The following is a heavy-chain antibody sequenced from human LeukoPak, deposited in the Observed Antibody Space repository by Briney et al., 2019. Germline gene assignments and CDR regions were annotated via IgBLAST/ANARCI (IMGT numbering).Heavy chain of an antibody. V-gene: IGHV1-69*13. CDR2: IIPIFGTA. D-gene: IGHD3-16*02. Sequence: SVKVSCKASGGTFSSYAISWVRQAPGQGLEWMGGIIPIFGTANYAQKFQGRVTITADESTSTAYMELSSLRSEDTAVYYCAREGGSPYVWGSYRYSGKAPFDYWGQGTLVIVSS. CDR1: GGTFSSYA. CDR3: AREGGSPYVWGSYRYSGKAPFDY. J-gene: IGHJ4*02.